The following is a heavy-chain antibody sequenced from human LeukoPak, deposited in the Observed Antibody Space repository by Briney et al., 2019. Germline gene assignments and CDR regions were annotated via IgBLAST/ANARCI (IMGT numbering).Heavy chain of an antibody. D-gene: IGHD3-10*01. V-gene: IGHV3-23*01. Sequence: GGSLRLSCAASRFTFSNYVMSWVRQAPGKGLEWVSAISGSGSLTFYADSVKGRFTISRDNSKNTLYLQMNSLRAEDTAVYYCAKDRTYYYGSGSPDFDYWGQGTLVTVSS. CDR3: AKDRTYYYGSGSPDFDY. J-gene: IGHJ4*02. CDR1: RFTFSNYV. CDR2: ISGSGSLT.